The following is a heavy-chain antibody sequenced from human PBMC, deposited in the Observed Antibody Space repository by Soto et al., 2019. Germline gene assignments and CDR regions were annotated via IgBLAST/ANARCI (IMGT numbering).Heavy chain of an antibody. D-gene: IGHD3-10*01. V-gene: IGHV3-33*01. CDR3: ARDSRNGSGAFDI. CDR2: IWYDGSNK. Sequence: HVQLVESGGGVVQPGRSLRLSCAASGFTFSSYGMHWVRQAPGKGLEWVAVIWYDGSNKYYADSVKGRFTISRDNSKNTLYRQMNSLRAEDTAVYYCARDSRNGSGAFDIWGQGTMVTVSS. J-gene: IGHJ3*02. CDR1: GFTFSSYG.